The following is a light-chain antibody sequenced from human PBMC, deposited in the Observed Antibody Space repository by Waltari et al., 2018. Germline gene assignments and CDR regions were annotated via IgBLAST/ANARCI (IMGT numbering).Light chain of an antibody. J-gene: IGKJ4*01. CDR3: QQYYTTPPT. CDR2: WAS. Sequence: DIVMTQSPDSLAVSLGERATIHCKSSQSVLYTSRNQIYLAWHQLKPGQPPKLLIYWASTRQSGVPDRFSGSGSGTDFTLTISSLQAEDVAVYYCQQYYTTPPTFGGGTKVEIK. CDR1: QSVLYTSRNQIY. V-gene: IGKV4-1*01.